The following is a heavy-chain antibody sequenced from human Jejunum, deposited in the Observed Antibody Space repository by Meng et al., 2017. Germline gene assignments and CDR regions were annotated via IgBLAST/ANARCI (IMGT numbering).Heavy chain of an antibody. CDR3: ARLVKS. Sequence: EVQLVESGGGLVQAGGSRRLSCAASGFTFSGSSMSWVRQAPGKGLEWVSVITGSGSNTYYADSVKGRFTISRDDFKNTLFLRMNSLRGEDTAVYYCARLVKSWGQGTLVTVSS. D-gene: IGHD2-21*01. J-gene: IGHJ4*02. V-gene: IGHV3-23*04. CDR1: GFTFSGSS. CDR2: ITGSGSNT.